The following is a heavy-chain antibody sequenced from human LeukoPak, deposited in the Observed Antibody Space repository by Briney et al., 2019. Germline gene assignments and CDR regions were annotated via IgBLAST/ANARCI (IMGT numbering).Heavy chain of an antibody. D-gene: IGHD2-21*01. V-gene: IGHV3-49*04. CDR3: TRDPHLFLGWVGYYFDY. CDR1: GFTFGDYA. J-gene: IGHJ4*02. Sequence: GGSLRLSCTASGFTFGDYAMSWVRQAPGKGLEWVGFIRGKAYGGTTEYAASVKGRFTISRDDSKSIAYLQMNSLKTEDTAAYYCTRDPHLFLGWVGYYFDYWGQGTLVTVSS. CDR2: IRGKAYGGTT.